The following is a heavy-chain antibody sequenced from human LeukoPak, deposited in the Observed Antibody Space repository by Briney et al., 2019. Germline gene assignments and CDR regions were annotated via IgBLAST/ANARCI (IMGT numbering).Heavy chain of an antibody. CDR3: ARNGYCTNGVCYNRYFQH. V-gene: IGHV4-39*01. CDR2: IYYSGST. J-gene: IGHJ1*01. D-gene: IGHD2-8*01. Sequence: SETLSLTCTVSGGSISSSSYYWGWIRQPPGKGLEWIGSIYYSGSTYYNPSLKSRVTISVDTSKNQFSLKLNSVTAADTAVYYCARNGYCTNGVCYNRYFQHWGQGTLVTVSS. CDR1: GGSISSSSYY.